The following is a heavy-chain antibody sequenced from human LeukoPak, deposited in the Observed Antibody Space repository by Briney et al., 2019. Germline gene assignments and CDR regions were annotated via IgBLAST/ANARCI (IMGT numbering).Heavy chain of an antibody. J-gene: IGHJ4*02. V-gene: IGHV3-48*04. CDR3: ARDPLSSSSFDL. CDR1: GFTFSSYS. CDR2: ISSSGSTI. D-gene: IGHD6-13*01. Sequence: GGSLRLSCAASGFTFSSYSMNWVRQAPGKGLEWLSYISSSGSTIYYADSVKGRFTISRDNAKNSLYLQMNSLRAEDTAVYYCARDPLSSSSFDLWGQGTLVTVSS.